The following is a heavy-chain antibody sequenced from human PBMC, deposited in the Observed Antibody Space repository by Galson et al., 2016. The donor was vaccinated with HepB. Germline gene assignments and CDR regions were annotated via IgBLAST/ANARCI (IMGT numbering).Heavy chain of an antibody. CDR3: ARDSGAQFNF. CDR2: IYSGGRT. CDR1: GFSVSNHY. J-gene: IGHJ4*02. Sequence: SLRLSCAASGFSVSNHYMRWVRQAPGKGLERVSLIYSGGRTEYADSVKGRFTISRDNSKNTLYLQMNNLRAEDTALYYCARDSGAQFNFWGPGTLVTVSS. V-gene: IGHV3-66*01. D-gene: IGHD3-10*01.